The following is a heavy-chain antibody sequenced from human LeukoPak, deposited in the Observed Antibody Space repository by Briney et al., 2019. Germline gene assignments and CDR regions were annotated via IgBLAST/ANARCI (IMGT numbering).Heavy chain of an antibody. J-gene: IGHJ4*02. CDR2: IYYSGDT. CDR1: GGSISIGGYY. CDR3: ARAVAPAAIYDFQFDY. Sequence: SETLSLTCTVSGGSISIGGYYWNWIRQHPGKGLEWIGYIYYSGDTNYNPSLKSRVTISVDTSKNQFSLKLSSVTAADTAVYYCARAVAPAAIYDFQFDYWGQGTLVTVFS. V-gene: IGHV4-31*03. D-gene: IGHD2-2*02.